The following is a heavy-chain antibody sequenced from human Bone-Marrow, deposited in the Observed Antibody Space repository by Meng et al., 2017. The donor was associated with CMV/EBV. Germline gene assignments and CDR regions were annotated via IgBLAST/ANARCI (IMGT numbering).Heavy chain of an antibody. Sequence: ASVKVSCKASGFTFTSSAVQWVRQARGQRLEWMGWINPNSGGTNYAQKFQGRVTMTRDTSISTAYMELSRLRSDDTAVYYCARDPGNYGIVWGQGTLVTVSS. J-gene: IGHJ4*02. V-gene: IGHV1-2*02. CDR2: INPNSGGT. CDR3: ARDPGNYGIV. D-gene: IGHD1-7*01. CDR1: GFTFTSSA.